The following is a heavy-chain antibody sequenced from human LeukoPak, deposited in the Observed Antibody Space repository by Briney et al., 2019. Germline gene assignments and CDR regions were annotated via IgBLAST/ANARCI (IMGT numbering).Heavy chain of an antibody. V-gene: IGHV1-69*05. CDR3: ARTALRGNYDSSGYYYGNIDY. CDR2: IIPIFGTA. Sequence: SVKVSCKASGGAFSSYAISWVRQAPGQGLEWMGRIIPIFGTANYAQKFQGRVTITTDESTSTAYMELSSLRSEDTAVYYCARTALRGNYDSSGYYYGNIDYWGQGTLVTVSS. J-gene: IGHJ4*02. CDR1: GGAFSSYA. D-gene: IGHD3-22*01.